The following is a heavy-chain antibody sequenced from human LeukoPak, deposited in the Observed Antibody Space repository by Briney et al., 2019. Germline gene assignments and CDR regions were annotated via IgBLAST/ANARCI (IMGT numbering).Heavy chain of an antibody. CDR1: GGSISSSSYY. J-gene: IGHJ4*02. V-gene: IGHV4-39*02. D-gene: IGHD2-2*01. CDR2: IYYSGTT. CDR3: ARGRWYHDY. Sequence: SETLSLTCTLSGGSISSSSYYWGWIRQPPGKGLEWIGNIYYSGTTYYNPSLKSRVTISVDTSKNQFSLKLGSVTAADTAVYYCARGRWYHDYWGQGTLVTVSS.